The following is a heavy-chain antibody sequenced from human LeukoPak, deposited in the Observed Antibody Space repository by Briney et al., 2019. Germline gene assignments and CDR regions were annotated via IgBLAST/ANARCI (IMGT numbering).Heavy chain of an antibody. D-gene: IGHD3-22*01. CDR2: ISGSGGST. Sequence: GGSLRLSCGASGFTFSSYAMSWVRQAPGKGLEWVSGISGSGGSTYYADSVKGRFTISRDNSKNTLYLQMNSLRAEDTAVYYCTKTPTYYYDSSVRYFDYWGQGTLVTVSS. J-gene: IGHJ4*02. CDR3: TKTPTYYYDSSVRYFDY. V-gene: IGHV3-23*01. CDR1: GFTFSSYA.